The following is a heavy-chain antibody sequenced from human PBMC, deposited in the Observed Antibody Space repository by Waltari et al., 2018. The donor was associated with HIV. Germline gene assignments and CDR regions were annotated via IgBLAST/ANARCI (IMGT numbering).Heavy chain of an antibody. CDR3: ASGGVRGPDHWYFDL. J-gene: IGHJ2*01. CDR1: GFTVSRYW. V-gene: IGHV3-7*02. D-gene: IGHD3-16*01. Sequence: EVQLVQSGGGLVQPGGSLRLSCAASGFTVSRYWMSWVRQPPGKGLEWGVNIKQEGSEKYYWDSVKGRCTISRDNAKNSLYLQMNSLRAEDTAVYYCASGGVRGPDHWYFDLWGRGTLVTVSS. CDR2: IKQEGSEK.